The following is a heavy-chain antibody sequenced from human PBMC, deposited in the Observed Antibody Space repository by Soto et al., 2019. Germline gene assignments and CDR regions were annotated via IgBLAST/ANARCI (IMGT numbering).Heavy chain of an antibody. D-gene: IGHD4-17*01. J-gene: IGHJ6*03. CDR2: IWYDGSNK. CDR3: ARDGERTTVLNYYYYMDV. CDR1: GFTFSSYG. V-gene: IGHV3-33*01. Sequence: QVQLVESGGGVVQPGRSLRLSCAASGFTFSSYGMHLVRQAPGQGLGWVAGIWYDGSNKYYADSVKGRFTISSDNSKNTLYLQMNSLRAEDTAVYYCARDGERTTVLNYYYYMDVWGKGTTVTVSS.